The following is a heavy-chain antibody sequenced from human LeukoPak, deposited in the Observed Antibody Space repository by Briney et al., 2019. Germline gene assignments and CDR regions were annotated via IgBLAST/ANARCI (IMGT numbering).Heavy chain of an antibody. V-gene: IGHV4-61*02. Sequence: SGPTLVNPTQTLTLTCTFSGFTLSTSAMCVSWIRQPAGKGLEWIGRIYTSGSTNYNPSLKSRVTMSVDTSKNQFSLKLSSVTAADTAVYYCARDGLSDYYDRQYYFDYWGQGTLVTVSS. CDR1: GFTLSTSAM. CDR2: IYTSGST. D-gene: IGHD3-22*01. J-gene: IGHJ4*02. CDR3: ARDGLSDYYDRQYYFDY.